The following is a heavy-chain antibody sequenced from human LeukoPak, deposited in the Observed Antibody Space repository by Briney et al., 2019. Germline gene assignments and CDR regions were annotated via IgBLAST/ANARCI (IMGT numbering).Heavy chain of an antibody. V-gene: IGHV3-21*01. CDR1: GFTFSSYS. CDR2: ISSSSSYI. J-gene: IGHJ5*02. Sequence: PGGSLRLSCAASGFTFSSYSMNWVRQAPGKGLEWVSSISSSSSYIYYADSVKGRFTISRDNAKNSLYLQKNSLRAEDTAVYYCASLPTIFGVVPWFDPWGQGTLVTVSS. CDR3: ASLPTIFGVVPWFDP. D-gene: IGHD3-3*01.